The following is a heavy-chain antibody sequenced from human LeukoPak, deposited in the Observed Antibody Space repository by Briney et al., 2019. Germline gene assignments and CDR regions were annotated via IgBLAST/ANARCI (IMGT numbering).Heavy chain of an antibody. J-gene: IGHJ4*02. V-gene: IGHV3-23*01. CDR2: LSASGGNT. Sequence: GGSLRLSCAASGFTFTNYAMSWVRQAPGKGLEWVSTLSASGGNTYYADSVKGRFTISRDNSKNTLYLQMNSRRAEDTAVCYCARVPYWGPGSLVTVSS. CDR3: ARVPY. CDR1: GFTFTNYA.